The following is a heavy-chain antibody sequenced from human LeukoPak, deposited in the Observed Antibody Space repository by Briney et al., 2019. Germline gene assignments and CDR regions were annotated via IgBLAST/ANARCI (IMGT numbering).Heavy chain of an antibody. J-gene: IGHJ4*02. CDR3: ARVGLWVGYSYGFDY. D-gene: IGHD5-18*01. V-gene: IGHV4-34*01. Sequence: SETLFLTCAVYGGSFSGYYWSWIRQPPGKGLEWIGEINHSGSTNYNPSLKSRVTISVDTSKNQFSLKLSSVTAADTAVYYCARVGLWVGYSYGFDYWGQGTLVTVSS. CDR1: GGSFSGYY. CDR2: INHSGST.